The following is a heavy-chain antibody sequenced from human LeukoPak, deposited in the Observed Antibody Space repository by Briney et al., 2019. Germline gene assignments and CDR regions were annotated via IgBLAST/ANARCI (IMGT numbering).Heavy chain of an antibody. V-gene: IGHV3-23*01. J-gene: IGHJ3*02. Sequence: GGSLRLSCAASGFTFSSYAMSWVRQPPGKGLEWVSGISGSGDNTYYADSVKGRFTISRDNSKKTLYLHLNSLRVEDTAVYYCARDRIAAAGGAFDIWGQGTMVTVSS. D-gene: IGHD6-13*01. CDR3: ARDRIAAAGGAFDI. CDR2: ISGSGDNT. CDR1: GFTFSSYA.